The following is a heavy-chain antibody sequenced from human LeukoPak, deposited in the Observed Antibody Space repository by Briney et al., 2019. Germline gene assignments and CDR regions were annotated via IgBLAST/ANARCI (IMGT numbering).Heavy chain of an antibody. Sequence: ASVKVSCKASGYTFTSYAMHWVRQAPGQRLEWMGWINAGNGNTKYSQKFQGRVTITRDTSASTAYMELSSLRSEDTAVYYCARDSPLHCSGGSCYSKVFDYWGQGTLVTVSS. CDR3: ARDSPLHCSGGSCYSKVFDY. CDR2: INAGNGNT. V-gene: IGHV1-3*01. J-gene: IGHJ4*02. D-gene: IGHD2-15*01. CDR1: GYTFTSYA.